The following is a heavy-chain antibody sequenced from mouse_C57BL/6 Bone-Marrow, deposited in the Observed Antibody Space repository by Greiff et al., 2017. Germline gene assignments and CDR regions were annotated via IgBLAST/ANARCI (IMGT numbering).Heavy chain of an antibody. Sequence: QVQLQQSGPELVKPGASVKISCKASGYSFTDYYINWVKQSPGQSLAWIGWIYPGTGDTKYNEKFKAKATLTVDTSSSTAYMQLSSLTSEDSEVYFCARCAMDYWGQGTSVTVSS. V-gene: IGHV1-84*01. CDR2: IYPGTGDT. CDR3: ARCAMDY. J-gene: IGHJ4*01. CDR1: GYSFTDYY.